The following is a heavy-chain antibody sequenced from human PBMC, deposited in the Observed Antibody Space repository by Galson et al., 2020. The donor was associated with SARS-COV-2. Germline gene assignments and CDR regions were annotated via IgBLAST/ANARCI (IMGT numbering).Heavy chain of an antibody. CDR1: GYTFTSYG. V-gene: IGHV1-18*01. D-gene: IGHD3-9*01. J-gene: IGHJ6*02. CDR2: ISAYNGNT. Sequence: ASVKVSCKASGYTFTSYGISWVRQAPGQGLEWMGWISAYNGNTNYAQKLQGRVTMTTDTSTSTAYMELRSLRSDDTAVYYCARDQRYFDWLLYISPAFSRRDYYYYGMDVWGQGTTVTVSS. CDR3: ARDQRYFDWLLYISPAFSRRDYYYYGMDV.